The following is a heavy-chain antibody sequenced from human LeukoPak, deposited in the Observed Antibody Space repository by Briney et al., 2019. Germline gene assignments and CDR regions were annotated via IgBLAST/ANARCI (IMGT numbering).Heavy chain of an antibody. J-gene: IGHJ4*02. D-gene: IGHD6-13*01. CDR3: ACQTSNWFDY. CDR2: ISLAGQT. V-gene: IGHV4/OR15-8*02. CDR1: GDSISGTNW. Sequence: SETLSLTCGVSGDSISGTNWWSWVRQPPGQGLEWIGEISLAGQTNYNPSLNGRVTMSLDKSSNQLSLNLTSVTAADTAVYYCACQTSNWFDYWGQGTLVTVSS.